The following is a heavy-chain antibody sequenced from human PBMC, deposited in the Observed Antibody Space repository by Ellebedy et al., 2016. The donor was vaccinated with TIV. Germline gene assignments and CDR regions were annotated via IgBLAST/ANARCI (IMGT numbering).Heavy chain of an antibody. J-gene: IGHJ4*02. D-gene: IGHD5-18*01. CDR1: GFTFSSYS. V-gene: IGHV3-21*01. CDR2: IISSSSYI. CDR3: TRGGYSYAPDC. Sequence: GESLKISCAASGFTFSSYSMNWVRQAPGKGLEWVSSIISSSSYIYYADSVKGRFTISRDNAKHSLYLQMNSLRAEDTAMYYCTRGGYSYAPDCWGQGTLVTVSS.